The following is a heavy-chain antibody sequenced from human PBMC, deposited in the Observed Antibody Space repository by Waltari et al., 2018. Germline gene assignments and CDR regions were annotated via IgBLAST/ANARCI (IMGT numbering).Heavy chain of an antibody. CDR3: ARHMVAGSSRGPFDY. D-gene: IGHD6-13*01. V-gene: IGHV4-39*01. CDR2: IYYSGST. J-gene: IGHJ4*02. CDR1: GGSISSSSSS. Sequence: QLQLQESGPGLVMPSETLSLTCTVSGGSISSSSSSWGWIRQPPGKGLEWIGSIYYSGSTYYNPSLKSRVTISVDTSKNQFSLKLSSVTAADTAVYYCARHMVAGSSRGPFDYWGQGTLVTVSS.